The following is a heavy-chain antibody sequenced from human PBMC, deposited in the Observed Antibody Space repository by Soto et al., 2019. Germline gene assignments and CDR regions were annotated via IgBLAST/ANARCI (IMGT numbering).Heavy chain of an antibody. CDR1: GFTFSDYA. V-gene: IGHV3-30*04. D-gene: IGHD3-3*01. CDR2: ISDDGRNK. Sequence: QVQLVESGGGVVQPGRSLRLSCAASGFTFSDYAIHWVRQAPGNGLEWVALISDDGRNKYYADSVQGRFTISRDNSKNTLYLQMNSLSTGDTAVYYCGKDLATIFGGDYWGQGTQVTVSP. CDR3: GKDLATIFGGDY. J-gene: IGHJ4*02.